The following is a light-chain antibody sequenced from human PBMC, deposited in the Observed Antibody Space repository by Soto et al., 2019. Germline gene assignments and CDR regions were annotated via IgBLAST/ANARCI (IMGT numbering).Light chain of an antibody. Sequence: EILLTQSPDTLSLSPGERATLSCRASQSVSSSYLAWYQQKPGQAPRLLIYDASSRATGIPARFSGSGSGTDFTLTISSLEPEDFAVYYCQQRSNWPITFGQGTRLEIK. J-gene: IGKJ5*01. V-gene: IGKV3D-20*02. CDR1: QSVSSSY. CDR3: QQRSNWPIT. CDR2: DAS.